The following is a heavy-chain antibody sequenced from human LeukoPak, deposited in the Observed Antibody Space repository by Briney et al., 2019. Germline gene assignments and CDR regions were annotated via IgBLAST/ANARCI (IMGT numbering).Heavy chain of an antibody. J-gene: IGHJ4*02. Sequence: GGSLRLSCAASGFTFSSYAMSWVRQAPGKGLEWVSAISGSGGSTYYADSVKGRFTISRDNAKNSLYLQLNSLRVEDTAVYYCARRYFDCWGQGTLVTVSS. CDR2: ISGSGGST. V-gene: IGHV3-23*01. CDR1: GFTFSSYA. CDR3: ARRYFDC.